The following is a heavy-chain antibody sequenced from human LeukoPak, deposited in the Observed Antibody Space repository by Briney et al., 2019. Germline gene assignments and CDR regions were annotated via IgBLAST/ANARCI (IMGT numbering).Heavy chain of an antibody. CDR2: IDGDGSTT. J-gene: IGHJ5*02. CDR1: GFTFSDYW. V-gene: IGHV3-74*01. D-gene: IGHD2-15*01. CDR3: ARDRAGYCSGGSCP. Sequence: GGSLRLSCAASGFTFSDYWMHWVRQAPGKGLVWVSCIDGDGSTTNYADSVKGRFTISRDNAKNTLYLQMNSLRAEDTAVYYCARDRAGYCSGGSCPWGQGTLVTVSP.